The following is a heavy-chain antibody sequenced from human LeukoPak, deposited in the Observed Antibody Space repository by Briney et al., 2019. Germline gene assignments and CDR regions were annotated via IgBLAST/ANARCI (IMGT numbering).Heavy chain of an antibody. D-gene: IGHD3-10*01. CDR1: GFTFSSYA. CDR2: ISSGTGGT. Sequence: GGSLRLSCAASGFTFSSYAMSWVRQAPGKGLEWVSTISSGTGGTIYADSVKGRFTISRDNSKNTLYLQMNSLRAEDTAVYYCAKGGGLWFGESPYGMDVWGQGTTVTVSS. J-gene: IGHJ6*02. V-gene: IGHV3-23*01. CDR3: AKGGGLWFGESPYGMDV.